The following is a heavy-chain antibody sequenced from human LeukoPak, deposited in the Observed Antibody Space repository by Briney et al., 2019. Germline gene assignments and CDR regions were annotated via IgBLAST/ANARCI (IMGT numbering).Heavy chain of an antibody. J-gene: IGHJ4*02. CDR2: IYSGGST. CDR1: GFTVSSNY. CDR3: AKSTRDGYNLWFDY. Sequence: GGSLRLSCAASGFTVSSNYMSWVRQAPGKGLEWVSVIYSGGSTYYADSVKGRFTISRDNSKNTLYLQMNSLRAEDTAVYYCAKSTRDGYNLWFDYWGQGTLVTVSS. D-gene: IGHD5-24*01. V-gene: IGHV3-53*01.